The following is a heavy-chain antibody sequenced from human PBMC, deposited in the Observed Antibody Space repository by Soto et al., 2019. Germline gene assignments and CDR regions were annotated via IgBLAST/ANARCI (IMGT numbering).Heavy chain of an antibody. CDR3: AEEEGWLVFDP. CDR1: GFTFSSYG. V-gene: IGHV3-30*18. J-gene: IGHJ5*02. CDR2: ISYDGSNK. D-gene: IGHD6-19*01. Sequence: QVQLVESGGGVVQPGRSLRLSCAASGFTFSSYGMHWVRQAPGKGLEWVAVISYDGSNKYYADSVKGRFTISRDNSKNTLYLQMNSVRAEDTGVYYCAEEEGWLVFDPWGQGTLVTVSS.